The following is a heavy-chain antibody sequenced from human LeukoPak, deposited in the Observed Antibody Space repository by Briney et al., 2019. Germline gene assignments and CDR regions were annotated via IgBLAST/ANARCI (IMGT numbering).Heavy chain of an antibody. J-gene: IGHJ4*02. CDR2: ISGSGGST. D-gene: IGHD3-22*01. CDR1: GFTFSSYA. Sequence: PGGSLRLSCAASGFTFSSYAMSWVRQAPGKGLEWVSVISGSGGSTYYADSVKGRFTISRDNSKNTLYLQMNSLRAEDTAVYYCAKDLSYYDSSGYPDYWGQGTLVTVSS. CDR3: AKDLSYYDSSGYPDY. V-gene: IGHV3-23*01.